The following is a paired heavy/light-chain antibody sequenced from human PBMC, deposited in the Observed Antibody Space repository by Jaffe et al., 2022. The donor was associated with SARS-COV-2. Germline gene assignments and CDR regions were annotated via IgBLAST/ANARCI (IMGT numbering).Light chain of an antibody. V-gene: IGLV2-23*01. Sequence: QSALTQPASVSGSPGQSITISCTGTSSDIGSYNLVSWYQHHPGKAPKLMIYEGSKRPSGVSNRFAGSKSGNTASLTISGLQAEDEADYYCCSYAGTRTLVFGGGTKLAVL. CDR3: CSYAGTRTLV. CDR1: SSDIGSYNL. J-gene: IGLJ2*01. CDR2: EGS.
Heavy chain of an antibody. D-gene: IGHD3-10*01. V-gene: IGHV3-30*18. CDR1: GFTFTSHG. J-gene: IGHJ4*02. CDR2: ISYDGVND. Sequence: QVQLVESGGGVVQPGRSLRLSCAASGFTFTSHGIHWVRQAPGKGLEWVAFISYDGVNDYYADSVRGRFTISRDNSKNTLSLHMNSLRADDTALYYCAKDPGFGPRPADFWGQGTLVIVSS. CDR3: AKDPGFGPRPADF.